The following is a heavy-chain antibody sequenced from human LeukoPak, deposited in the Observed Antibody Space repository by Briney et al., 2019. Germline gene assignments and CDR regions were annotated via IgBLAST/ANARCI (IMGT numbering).Heavy chain of an antibody. V-gene: IGHV3-48*01. CDR3: ARDLLITMIVNMDV. D-gene: IGHD3-22*01. CDR1: GFTFSRYD. Sequence: GGSLRLSCAASGFTFSRYDMNWVRQAPGKGLEWVSYISSGNSTIYYADSVKGRFTISRDNAQNSLYLQMNSLRAEDTAVYYCARDLLITMIVNMDVWGKGTTVTISS. CDR2: ISSGNSTI. J-gene: IGHJ6*03.